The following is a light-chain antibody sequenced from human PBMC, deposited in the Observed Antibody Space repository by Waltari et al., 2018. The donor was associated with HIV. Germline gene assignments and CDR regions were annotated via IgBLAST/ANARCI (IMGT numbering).Light chain of an antibody. CDR1: PSVSSN. Sequence: EIVMTHSPATLSVSPGERATLSCRSSPSVSSNLTWYQQNPGPVPRLLIYGASTRATGIPARFSGSGSGTEFTLTISILQSEDFAVYYCQQYNNWPPLFTFGPGTKVDIK. V-gene: IGKV3-15*01. CDR2: GAS. J-gene: IGKJ3*01. CDR3: QQYNNWPPLFT.